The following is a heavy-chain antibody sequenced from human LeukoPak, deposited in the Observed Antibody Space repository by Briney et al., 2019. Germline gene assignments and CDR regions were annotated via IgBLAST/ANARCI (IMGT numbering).Heavy chain of an antibody. J-gene: IGHJ3*01. CDR2: IYYSGST. Sequence: SETLSLTCTVSGGSISSSSYYWGWIRQPPGKGLKWIGSIYYSGSTYYNPSLKSRVTISVDTSKNQFSLNLTSVTAADTAMYYCATPHYDRATGRLPRLAFDVWGQGTTVTVSS. CDR3: ATPHYDRATGRLPRLAFDV. V-gene: IGHV4-39*01. D-gene: IGHD1-1*01. CDR1: GGSISSSSYY.